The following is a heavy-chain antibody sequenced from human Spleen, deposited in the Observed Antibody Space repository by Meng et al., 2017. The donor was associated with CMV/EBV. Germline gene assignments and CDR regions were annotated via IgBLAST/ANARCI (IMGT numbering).Heavy chain of an antibody. Sequence: GGSLRLSCEASGFTFSSYEMNWVRQAPGKGLEWVSYISSGRSGNTIHYADSVKGRFTISRDNAKNSVYLQMDSLGAEDTAVYYCAKIGSFTYYYYGMDVWGQGTTVTVSS. CDR2: ISSGRSGNTI. V-gene: IGHV3-48*03. CDR1: GFTFSSYE. D-gene: IGHD1-26*01. J-gene: IGHJ6*02. CDR3: AKIGSFTYYYYGMDV.